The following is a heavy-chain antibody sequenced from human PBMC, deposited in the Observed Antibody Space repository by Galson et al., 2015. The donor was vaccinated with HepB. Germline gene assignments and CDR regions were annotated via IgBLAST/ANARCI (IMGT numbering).Heavy chain of an antibody. CDR1: GYSFTSYW. D-gene: IGHD6-19*01. CDR3: ASGYSSGWPQTSFDY. Sequence: QSGAEVKKPGESLKISCKGSGYSFTSYWIGWVRQMPGKGLEWMGIIYPGDSDTRYSPSFQGQVTISAGKSISTAYLQWSSLKASDTAMYYCASGYSSGWPQTSFDYWGQGTLVTVSS. J-gene: IGHJ4*02. CDR2: IYPGDSDT. V-gene: IGHV5-51*03.